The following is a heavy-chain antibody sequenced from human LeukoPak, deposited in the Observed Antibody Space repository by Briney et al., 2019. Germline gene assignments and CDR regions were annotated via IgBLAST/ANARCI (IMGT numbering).Heavy chain of an antibody. CDR2: IKQDGSEK. V-gene: IGHV3-7*01. CDR3: ARLMVLQVYFDY. J-gene: IGHJ4*02. CDR1: GFTFSSYW. D-gene: IGHD3-10*01. Sequence: QPGGSVRLSCAASGFTFSSYWTSWLRQAPGKGLEWVANIKQDGSEKYYVDSVKGRFTISRDNAKNSLYLQMNSLRAEDTAVYYCARLMVLQVYFDYWGQGTLVTVSS.